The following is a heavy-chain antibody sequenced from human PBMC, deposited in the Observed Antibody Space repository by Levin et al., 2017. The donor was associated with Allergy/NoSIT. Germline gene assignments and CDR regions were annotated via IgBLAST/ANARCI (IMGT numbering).Heavy chain of an antibody. J-gene: IGHJ5*02. D-gene: IGHD4-17*01. V-gene: IGHV4-59*08. CDR1: GGSISSYY. Sequence: SETLSLTCTVSGGSISSYYWSWIRQPPGKGLEWIGYIYYSGSTNYNPSLKSRVTISVDTSKNQFSLKLSSVTAADTAVYYCAGYYGDYFMVESNWFDPWGQGTLVTVSS. CDR2: IYYSGST. CDR3: AGYYGDYFMVESNWFDP.